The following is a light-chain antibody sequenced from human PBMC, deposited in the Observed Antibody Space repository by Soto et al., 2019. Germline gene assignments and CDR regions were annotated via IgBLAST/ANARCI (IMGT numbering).Light chain of an antibody. CDR2: GAS. Sequence: VLTPSPCCLSMPQAERATLYCRASQSVSTNYLAWYQQKPGQAPRLLIYGASSRATGIPERFSGGGSGTDFTLTISRLEPEDFAVYYCQQFGSSPWTFGEGTKVDIK. J-gene: IGKJ1*01. V-gene: IGKV3-20*01. CDR1: QSVSTNY. CDR3: QQFGSSPWT.